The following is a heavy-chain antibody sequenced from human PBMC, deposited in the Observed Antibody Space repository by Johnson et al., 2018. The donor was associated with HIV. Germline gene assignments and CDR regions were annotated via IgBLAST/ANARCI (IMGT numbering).Heavy chain of an antibody. D-gene: IGHD6-13*01. CDR2: IWYDGGNK. Sequence: QVQLVESGGGVVQPGRSLRLSCAASGFTFSSYGMHWVRQAPGKGLEWVAVIWYDGGNKYYADSVKGRFTISRDNSKNTLYLQMNSLRAEDTAVYYCAKPRQPSDAFDIWGQGTMVTVSS. CDR3: AKPRQPSDAFDI. J-gene: IGHJ3*02. V-gene: IGHV3-30*18. CDR1: GFTFSSYG.